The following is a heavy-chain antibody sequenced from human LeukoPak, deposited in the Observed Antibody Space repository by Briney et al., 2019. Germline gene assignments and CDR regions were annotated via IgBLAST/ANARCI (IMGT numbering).Heavy chain of an antibody. CDR1: GYTFTGYY. V-gene: IGHV1-2*02. J-gene: IGHJ4*02. CDR3: AREGNYGSSGYYQSPDY. CDR2: INPNSGGT. D-gene: IGHD3-22*01. Sequence: GASVKVSCKASGYTFTGYYMHWVRQAPGQGLEWMGWINPNSGGTNYAQKFQGRVTMTRDTSISTAYMELSRLRSDDTAVYYCAREGNYGSSGYYQSPDYWGQGTLVTVSS.